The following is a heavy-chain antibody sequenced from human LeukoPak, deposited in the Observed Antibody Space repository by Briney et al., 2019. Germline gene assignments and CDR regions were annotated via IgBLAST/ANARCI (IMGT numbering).Heavy chain of an antibody. CDR1: GYTFTSYG. Sequence: GASVKVSCKASGYTFTSYGISWVRQAPGQGLEWMGRISAYNGNTNYAQKLQGRVTMTTDTSTSTAYMELRSLRSDDTAVYYCARDSGLGYSYGRDYWGQGTLVTVSS. D-gene: IGHD5-18*01. J-gene: IGHJ4*02. CDR2: ISAYNGNT. CDR3: ARDSGLGYSYGRDY. V-gene: IGHV1-18*01.